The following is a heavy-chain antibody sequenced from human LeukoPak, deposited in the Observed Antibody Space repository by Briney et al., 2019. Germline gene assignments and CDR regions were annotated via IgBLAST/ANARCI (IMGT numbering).Heavy chain of an antibody. V-gene: IGHV3-33*01. D-gene: IGHD3-10*01. CDR1: GFSFRSYG. J-gene: IGHJ4*02. CDR2: IWYDGRNK. Sequence: GTSLRLSCAASGFSFRSYGMHWVRQAPGKGLEWLAVIWYDGRNKYYADSAKGRFTIPRDNSKNTLYLKMERLRVEDTAVYYCARSQRRFFGSGSYKGFESGGQGTLVSVSS. CDR3: ARSQRRFFGSGSYKGFES.